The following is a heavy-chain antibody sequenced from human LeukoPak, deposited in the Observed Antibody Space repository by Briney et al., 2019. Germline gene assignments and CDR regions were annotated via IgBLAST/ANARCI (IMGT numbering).Heavy chain of an antibody. CDR1: GGSISSFY. D-gene: IGHD5-12*01. J-gene: IGHJ3*02. Sequence: SETLSLTCTVSGGSISSFYWSWIRQPAGKGLEWIGRIHPSGSTNYNPSLKSRVTLSVDTSKNQFSLKLSSVTAADTAVYYCARAGDLIIVAMGAFDIWGQGTMVTVSS. CDR3: ARAGDLIIVAMGAFDI. CDR2: IHPSGST. V-gene: IGHV4-4*07.